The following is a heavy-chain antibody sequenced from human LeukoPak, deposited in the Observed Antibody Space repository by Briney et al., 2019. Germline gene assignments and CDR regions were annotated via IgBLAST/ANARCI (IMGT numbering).Heavy chain of an antibody. CDR3: ATLDLRGYYFDY. D-gene: IGHD3-22*01. Sequence: GGSLRLSCAASGFTVSSNYIGWVHQAPGKGLEYVSVIYSGGATYYADSVKGRFTISRHNSKHTLYLQMNSLRAEDTAVYYCATLDLRGYYFDYWGQGTQVTVSS. CDR1: GFTVSSNY. V-gene: IGHV3-53*04. CDR2: IYSGGAT. J-gene: IGHJ4*02.